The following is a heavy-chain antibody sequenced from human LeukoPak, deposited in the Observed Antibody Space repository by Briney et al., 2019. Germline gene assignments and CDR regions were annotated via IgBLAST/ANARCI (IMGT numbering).Heavy chain of an antibody. CDR1: GFTVSSSY. J-gene: IGHJ4*02. CDR2: IYSDGST. CDR3: ARQYYYDTSGYYF. Sequence: GGSLRLSCAASGFTVSSSYMSWVRQAPGKGLEGVSVIYSDGSTYYADFVKGRFTISRDNSKNTLYLQMNSLRAEDTAVNYCARQYYYDTSGYYFWGQGTLVTVSS. V-gene: IGHV3-53*01. D-gene: IGHD3-22*01.